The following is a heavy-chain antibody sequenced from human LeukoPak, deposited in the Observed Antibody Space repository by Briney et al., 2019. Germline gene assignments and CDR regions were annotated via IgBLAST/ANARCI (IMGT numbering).Heavy chain of an antibody. CDR1: GFTFSSSA. J-gene: IGHJ4*02. Sequence: PGGSLRLSCAASGFTFSSSAMSWVRQAPGKGLEWVSAISNNGGYTYYADSVQGRFTISRDNSKNTLYLQMTSLRAEDTAIYYCAKGSDIGGYYYGLFDSWGQGTLVTVSS. V-gene: IGHV3-23*01. CDR3: AKGSDIGGYYYGLFDS. CDR2: ISNNGGYT. D-gene: IGHD3-22*01.